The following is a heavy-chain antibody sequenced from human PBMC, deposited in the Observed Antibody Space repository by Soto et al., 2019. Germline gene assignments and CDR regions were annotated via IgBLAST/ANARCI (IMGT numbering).Heavy chain of an antibody. Sequence: EVQLLKSGGGLVQPGGSLRLSCAASGFTFSSHGMSWVRQAPGKGLEWVAGISGRGKNTYYGDSVKGRFSISTDNSNNPLYLQMTSLRAEDTALYYCAKVGGYRFHYLNYNAMDVCGQGTTVTVSS. CDR2: ISGRGKNT. CDR1: GFTFSSHG. V-gene: IGHV3-23*01. D-gene: IGHD5-18*01. J-gene: IGHJ6*02. CDR3: AKVGGYRFHYLNYNAMDV.